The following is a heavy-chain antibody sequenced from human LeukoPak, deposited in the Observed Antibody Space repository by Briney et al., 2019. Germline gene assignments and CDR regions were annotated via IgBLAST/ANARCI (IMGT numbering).Heavy chain of an antibody. CDR1: GGSISSSSYY. Sequence: SETLSLTCTVSGGSISSSSYYWGWIRQPPGKGLEWIGSISYSGSTYYNPSLKSRVTISVDTSKKQFSLRLSSVTAADTAVYYCARGYCSGGSCYSYYYYSYMDVWGKGTTVTVSS. D-gene: IGHD2-15*01. CDR3: ARGYCSGGSCYSYYYYSYMDV. CDR2: ISYSGST. V-gene: IGHV4-39*07. J-gene: IGHJ6*03.